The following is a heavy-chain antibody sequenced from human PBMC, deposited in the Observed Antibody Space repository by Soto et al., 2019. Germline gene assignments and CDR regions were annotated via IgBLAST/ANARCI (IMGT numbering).Heavy chain of an antibody. D-gene: IGHD3-9*01. J-gene: IGHJ3*01. CDR1: GGSISSSTW. CDR3: ASPWGSFLTGRADALDV. V-gene: IGHV4-4*02. CDR2: IYDNGGT. Sequence: QVQLQESGPGLVKPSGTLSLTCAVSGGSISSSTWWSWVRQAPGEGLDWIGEIYDNGGTNYSPSLRRRVTRSLDKSKNQFPLRLNSVTAADTAVYYWASPWGSFLTGRADALDVWGQGTMVTVSS.